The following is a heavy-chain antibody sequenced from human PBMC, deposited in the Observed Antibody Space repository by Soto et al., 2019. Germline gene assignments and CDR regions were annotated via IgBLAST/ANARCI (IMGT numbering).Heavy chain of an antibody. J-gene: IGHJ2*01. Sequence: EEQLLESGGGLIQPGGSLRLACAASGFTFSSYAMTWVRQAPGKGLEWVSSISFSDGGTYYADSVKGRLTISRDNSKNTLFLQMNSLRVEATAVYYCVKDDRILGRRYFDLWGRGTLVTVSS. CDR1: GFTFSSYA. CDR3: VKDDRILGRRYFDL. CDR2: ISFSDGGT. D-gene: IGHD2-15*01. V-gene: IGHV3-23*01.